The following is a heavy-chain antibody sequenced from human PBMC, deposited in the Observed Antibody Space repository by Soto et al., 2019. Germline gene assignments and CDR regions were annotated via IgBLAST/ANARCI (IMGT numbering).Heavy chain of an antibody. CDR1: GYSFTSYW. V-gene: IGHV5-51*01. Sequence: GESLKISCKGSGYSFTSYWIGWVRQMPGKGLEWMGIIYPGDSDTRYSPSFQGQVTISADKSISTAYLQWSSLKASDTAMYYCARIEWSDSGSYYPLYNWFDPWGQGTLVTVSS. CDR3: ARIEWSDSGSYYPLYNWFDP. CDR2: IYPGDSDT. J-gene: IGHJ5*02. D-gene: IGHD1-26*01.